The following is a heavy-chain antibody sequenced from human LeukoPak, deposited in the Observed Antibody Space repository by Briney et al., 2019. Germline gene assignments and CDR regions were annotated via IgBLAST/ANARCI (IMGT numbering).Heavy chain of an antibody. J-gene: IGHJ4*02. D-gene: IGHD2-2*02. Sequence: GGSLRLSCAASGFTFSSYAMSWVRQAPGKGLEWVSAISGSGGSTYYADSVKGRFTISRDNSKNTLYLQVTSLRAEDTVVYYCAKGNSEYCSSTSCYIDYWGQGILVTVSS. CDR2: ISGSGGST. CDR3: AKGNSEYCSSTSCYIDY. V-gene: IGHV3-23*01. CDR1: GFTFSSYA.